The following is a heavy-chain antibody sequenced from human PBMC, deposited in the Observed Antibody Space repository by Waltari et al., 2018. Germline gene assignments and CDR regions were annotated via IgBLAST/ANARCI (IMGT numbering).Heavy chain of an antibody. CDR3: ARSDFYCSSTSCYTGAFDI. CDR2: IYHSGST. CDR1: GGSISSGGYS. J-gene: IGHJ3*02. V-gene: IGHV4-30-2*01. Sequence: QLQLQESGSGLVKPSQTLSLTCAVSGGSISSGGYSWRWIRQPPGTGLEWIGYIYHSGSTYYNPSLKSRVTISVDRSKNQFSLKLSSVTAADTAVYYCARSDFYCSSTSCYTGAFDIWGQGTMVTVSS. D-gene: IGHD2-2*02.